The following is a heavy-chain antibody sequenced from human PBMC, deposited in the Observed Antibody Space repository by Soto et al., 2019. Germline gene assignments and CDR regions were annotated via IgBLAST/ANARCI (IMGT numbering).Heavy chain of an antibody. J-gene: IGHJ4*02. D-gene: IGHD6-6*01. V-gene: IGHV4-59*01. CDR2: IYYSGST. CDR1: GGSISSYY. Sequence: SETLSLTCTVSGGSISSYYWSWIRQPPGKGLEWIGYIYYSGSTNYNPSLKSRVTISVDTSKNQFSLKLSSVTAADTAVYYCARMRMAAGTYYFDYWGQGTLVTVSS. CDR3: ARMRMAAGTYYFDY.